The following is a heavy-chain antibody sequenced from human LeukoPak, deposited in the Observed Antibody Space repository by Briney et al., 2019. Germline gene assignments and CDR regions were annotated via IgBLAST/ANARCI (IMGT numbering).Heavy chain of an antibody. CDR1: GFTFSDYY. CDR2: ISGGGVTT. D-gene: IGHD3-16*01. V-gene: IGHV3-23*01. CDR3: ARNQQLGGHSYYYYGMDV. J-gene: IGHJ6*02. Sequence: GGSLRLSCAASGFTFSDYYMTWARQAPGKGLEWVSGISGGGVTTYYADSVKGRLTISRDNSKNTLYLQMNSLRADDTAIYYCARNQQLGGHSYYYYGMDVWGQGTTVTVSS.